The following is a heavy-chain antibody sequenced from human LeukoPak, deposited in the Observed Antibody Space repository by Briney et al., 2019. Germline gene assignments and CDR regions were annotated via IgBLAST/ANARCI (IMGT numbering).Heavy chain of an antibody. J-gene: IGHJ3*02. Sequence: PSETLSLTCTVSGGSISSYYWSWIRQPPGKGLEWIGYIYYSGSTNYNPSLKSRVTISVDTSKNQFSLKVTSVAAADTAVYFCARGGNYWDAFDIWGQGTMVTVSS. D-gene: IGHD1-26*01. CDR3: ARGGNYWDAFDI. CDR2: IYYSGST. V-gene: IGHV4-59*12. CDR1: GGSISSYY.